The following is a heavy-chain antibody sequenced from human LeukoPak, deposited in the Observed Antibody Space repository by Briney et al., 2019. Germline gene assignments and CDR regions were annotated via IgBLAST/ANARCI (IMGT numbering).Heavy chain of an antibody. CDR1: GYSFTSHY. Sequence: ASVKVSCKASGYSFTSHYIHWLRQAPGHGLEWMGIINPSGGSTDYAQKFQGRVTMTRDASTSTVYMELSSLRFEDTAVYYCARDWGIEGRDIPVAGRSDYYFGLDVWGPGTTVTVSS. J-gene: IGHJ6*02. V-gene: IGHV1-46*01. CDR2: INPSGGST. D-gene: IGHD6-19*01. CDR3: ARDWGIEGRDIPVAGRSDYYFGLDV.